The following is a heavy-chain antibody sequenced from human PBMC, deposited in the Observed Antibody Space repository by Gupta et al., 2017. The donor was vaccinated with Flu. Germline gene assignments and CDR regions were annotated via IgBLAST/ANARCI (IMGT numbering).Heavy chain of an antibody. CDR1: GFRFSGYS. CDR3: ARAGPVRAFDI. D-gene: IGHD3-10*01. CDR2: ISSSSGTI. V-gene: IGHV3-48*02. J-gene: IGHJ3*02. Sequence: EVQLVESGGGLVQPGGSLRLSCAASGFRFSGYSLVWVRQAPGKGLEWISYISSSSGTIYYADSVRGRFTISRDNVKKSLYLQLNSLRDEDTSVYYCARAGPVRAFDIWGQGTMVTVSS.